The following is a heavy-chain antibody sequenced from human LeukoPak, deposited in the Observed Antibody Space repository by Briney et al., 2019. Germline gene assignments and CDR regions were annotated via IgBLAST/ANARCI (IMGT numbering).Heavy chain of an antibody. CDR2: IRYEGTNR. J-gene: IGHJ1*01. V-gene: IGHV3-30*02. D-gene: IGHD2-15*01. CDR1: GFTFSHFG. Sequence: GRSLRLSCAASGFTFSHFGMHWVRQAPGKGLEWVAFIRYEGTNRYYADLGKGRFTISRGNSKDTLYLQRSSLRAEDTAVYYCVKVIYCNGDSCYGEYFQHWGQGTLVTVSS. CDR3: VKVIYCNGDSCYGEYFQH.